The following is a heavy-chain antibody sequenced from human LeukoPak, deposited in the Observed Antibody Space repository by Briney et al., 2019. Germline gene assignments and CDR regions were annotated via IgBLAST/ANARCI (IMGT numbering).Heavy chain of an antibody. V-gene: IGHV4-39*07. CDR2: IYYSGST. J-gene: IGHJ4*02. Sequence: PSETLSLTCTVSGGSISSSSYYWGWIRQPPGKGLEWIGSIYYSGSTYYNPSLKSRVTISVDTSKNQFSLKLSSVTAADTAVYYCARDLVIFIAPSPKFDYWGQGTLVTVSS. D-gene: IGHD6-13*01. CDR3: ARDLVIFIAPSPKFDY. CDR1: GGSISSSSYY.